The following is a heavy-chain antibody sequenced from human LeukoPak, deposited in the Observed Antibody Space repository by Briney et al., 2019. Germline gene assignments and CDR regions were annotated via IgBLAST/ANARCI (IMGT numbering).Heavy chain of an antibody. CDR3: AKFLPTHIVVANYYFDY. V-gene: IGHV3-23*01. CDR1: GFTFSNAW. CDR2: ISGSGGST. Sequence: GGSLRLSCAASGFTFSNAWMSWVRQAPGKGLEWVSAISGSGGSTYYADSVKSRFTISRDNSKNTLYLQMNSLRAEDTAVYYCAKFLPTHIVVANYYFDYWGQGTLVTVSS. D-gene: IGHD2-21*01. J-gene: IGHJ4*02.